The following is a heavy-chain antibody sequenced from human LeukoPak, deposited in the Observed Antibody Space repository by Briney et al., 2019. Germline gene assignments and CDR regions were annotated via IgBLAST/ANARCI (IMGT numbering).Heavy chain of an antibody. CDR3: AIGGSSWYSDWFDP. V-gene: IGHV4-61*02. D-gene: IGHD6-13*01. CDR1: GGSISSGSYY. J-gene: IGHJ5*02. Sequence: PSETLSLTCTVSGGSISSGSYYWSWIRQPAGKGLEWIGRIYTSGSTNYNPSLKSRVTISVDTSKNQFSLKLSSVTAADTAVYYCAIGGSSWYSDWFDPWGQGTLVTVSS. CDR2: IYTSGST.